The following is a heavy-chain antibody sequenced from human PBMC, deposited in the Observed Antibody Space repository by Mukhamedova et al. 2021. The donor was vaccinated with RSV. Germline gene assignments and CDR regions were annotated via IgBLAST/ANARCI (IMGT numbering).Heavy chain of an antibody. D-gene: IGHD6-19*01. V-gene: IGHV3-30-3*01. Sequence: GFTFSSYAMHWVRQAPGKGLEWVAVISYDGSNKYYADSVKGRFTISRDNSKKTLYLQMNSLRAEDTAVYYCARDRSSGWRDYYYY. J-gene: IGHJ6*03. CDR3: ARDRSSGWRDYYYY. CDR2: ISYDGSNK. CDR1: GFTFSSYA.